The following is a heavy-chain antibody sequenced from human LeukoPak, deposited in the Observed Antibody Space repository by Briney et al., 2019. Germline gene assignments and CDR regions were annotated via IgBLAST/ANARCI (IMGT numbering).Heavy chain of an antibody. CDR3: ARDSGTTGEVKFDP. D-gene: IGHD3-10*01. CDR1: GFTFCSYS. J-gene: IGHJ5*02. Sequence: PGGSLRLSCAASGFTFCSYSMNWVRQAPGKGLEWVSSISSSSSYIYYADSVKGRFTISRDNAKNSLYLQMNSLRAEDTAVYSCARDSGTTGEVKFDPWGQGTLVTVSS. CDR2: ISSSSSYI. V-gene: IGHV3-21*01.